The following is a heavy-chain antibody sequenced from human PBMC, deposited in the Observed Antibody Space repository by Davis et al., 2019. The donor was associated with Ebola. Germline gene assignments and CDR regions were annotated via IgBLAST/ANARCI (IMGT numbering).Heavy chain of an antibody. V-gene: IGHV4-34*01. Sequence: PSETLSLTCAVYGGSISGYYWSWIRQPPGKGLGWIGEINYSGSTNYNPSLKSRVTISVDTSKNQFSLKLSSVTAADTAVYYCARGRYLGYWGQGTLVTVSS. CDR2: INYSGST. J-gene: IGHJ4*02. CDR3: ARGRYLGY. CDR1: GGSISGYY.